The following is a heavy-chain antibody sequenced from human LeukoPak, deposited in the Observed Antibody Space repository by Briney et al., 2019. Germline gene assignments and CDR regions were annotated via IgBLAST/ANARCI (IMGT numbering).Heavy chain of an antibody. CDR2: ISSSGSNI. CDR1: GFTFSSYS. J-gene: IGHJ5*01. D-gene: IGHD3-10*01. V-gene: IGHV3-21*04. CDR3: ARVTGDGSGSYYRWFDS. Sequence: GGSLRLSCAASGFTFSSYSMNWVRQAPGKGLEWVSSISSSGSNIYYADPVKGRFTMSRDNAKNSLYLQMNSLRAEDTAVYYCARVTGDGSGSYYRWFDSWGQGTLVTFSS.